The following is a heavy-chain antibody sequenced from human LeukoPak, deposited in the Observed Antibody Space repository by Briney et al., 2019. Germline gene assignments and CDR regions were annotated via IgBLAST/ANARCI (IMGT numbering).Heavy chain of an antibody. CDR1: GFTFDDYA. CDR3: AKDSSIYYDSSAAGGFYYYGMDV. V-gene: IGHV3-9*01. D-gene: IGHD3-22*01. CDR2: ISWNSGSI. Sequence: QTGRSLRLSCAASGFTFDDYAMHWVRQAPGKGLEWVSGISWNSGSIGYADSVKGRFTISRDNAKNSLYLQMNSLRAEDTALYYCAKDSSIYYDSSAAGGFYYYGMDVWGQGTTVTVSS. J-gene: IGHJ6*02.